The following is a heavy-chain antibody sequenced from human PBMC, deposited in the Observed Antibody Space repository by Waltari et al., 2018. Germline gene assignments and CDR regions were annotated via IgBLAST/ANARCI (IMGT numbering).Heavy chain of an antibody. D-gene: IGHD6-19*01. CDR1: GGSFSGYY. V-gene: IGHV4-34*01. CDR2: INHSGST. CDR3: ARRNSSGWYRPYTFDY. Sequence: QVQLQQWGAGLLKPSETLSLTCAVYGGSFSGYYWSWIRQPPGKGLEWIGEINHSGSTNYNPSLKSRVTISVDTSKNQFSLKLSSVTAADTAVYYCARRNSSGWYRPYTFDYWGQGTLVTVSS. J-gene: IGHJ4*02.